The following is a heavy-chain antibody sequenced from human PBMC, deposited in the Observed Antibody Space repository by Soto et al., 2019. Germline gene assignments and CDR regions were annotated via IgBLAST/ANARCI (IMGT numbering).Heavy chain of an antibody. CDR3: ATYGQHLMDS. CDR1: GFTFSSFA. J-gene: IGHJ4*02. Sequence: EVQLLESGGGLVQPGGSLRLSCAASGFTFSSFAMKWVRQAPGKGLEWVSVIGSGGDGIHYADSVKGRFTISRDNSKNTVNLQMNSLRADGTAVYYCATYGQHLMDSWGQGTLVTVSS. D-gene: IGHD4-17*01. V-gene: IGHV3-23*01. CDR2: IGSGGDGI.